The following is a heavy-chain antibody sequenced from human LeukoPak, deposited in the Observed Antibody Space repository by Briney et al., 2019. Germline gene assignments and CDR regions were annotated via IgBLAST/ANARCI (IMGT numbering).Heavy chain of an antibody. CDR1: GGTFSSYA. V-gene: IGHV1-69*13. CDR2: IIPIFGTA. CDR3: ARDRGSDYGGNPAYYFDY. Sequence: SVKVSCKASGGTFSSYAISWVRQAPGQGLEWMGGIIPIFGTANYAQKFQGRVTITADESTSTAYMELSSLRSEDTAVYYCARDRGSDYGGNPAYYFDYWGQGTLVTVSS. D-gene: IGHD4-23*01. J-gene: IGHJ4*02.